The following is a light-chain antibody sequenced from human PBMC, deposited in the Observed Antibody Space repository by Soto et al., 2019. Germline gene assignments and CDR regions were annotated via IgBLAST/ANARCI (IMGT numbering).Light chain of an antibody. CDR2: DAS. J-gene: IGKJ2*01. CDR1: QSVSSY. Sequence: EIVLTQSPATLSLSPGERATLSCRASQSVSSYLAWYQQKPGQAPRLLIYDASNRATGIPARFSGSGSRTDFTLTISSLEPEDFGVYYCQQRSNWPPPTFGQGPQLEIK. V-gene: IGKV3-11*01. CDR3: QQRSNWPPPT.